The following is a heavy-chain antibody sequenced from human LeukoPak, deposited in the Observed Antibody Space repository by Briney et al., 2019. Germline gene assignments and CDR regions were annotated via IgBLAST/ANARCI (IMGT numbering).Heavy chain of an antibody. CDR1: GFTFDDYG. D-gene: IGHD4-11*01. J-gene: IGHJ6*02. V-gene: IGHV3-20*04. Sequence: GGSLRLSCAASGFTFDDYGMSWVRQVPGKGLEWVSGISWNGGSKGYAASVKGRFTTSRDNAKNSLYLQMNSLRAEDTAFYYCARQGRDYTDYHYGMDVWGQGTTVIVSS. CDR3: ARQGRDYTDYHYGMDV. CDR2: ISWNGGSK.